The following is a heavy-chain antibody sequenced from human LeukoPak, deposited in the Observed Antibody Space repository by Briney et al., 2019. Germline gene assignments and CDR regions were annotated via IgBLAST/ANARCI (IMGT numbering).Heavy chain of an antibody. V-gene: IGHV4-59*11. J-gene: IGHJ4*02. CDR3: ARERHYYDSSGYPLQIIDY. CDR1: GGSISSHY. CDR2: IYYSGST. Sequence: SETLSLTCTVSGGSISSHYWSWIRQPPGKGLEWIGYIYYSGSTNYNPSLKSRVTTSVDTSKNQFSLKLSSVTAADTAVYYCARERHYYDSSGYPLQIIDYWGQGTLVTVSS. D-gene: IGHD3-22*01.